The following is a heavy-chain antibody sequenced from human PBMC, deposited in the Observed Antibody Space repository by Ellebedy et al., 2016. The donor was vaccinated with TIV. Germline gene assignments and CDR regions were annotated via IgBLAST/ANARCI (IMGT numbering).Heavy chain of an antibody. V-gene: IGHV3-21*01. CDR1: GFTFSSYS. CDR2: ISSSSSYI. D-gene: IGHD3-10*01. CDR3: ARDLEYYYGSGSLLYDAFDI. Sequence: GESLKISXAASGFTFSSYSMNWVRQAPGKGLEWVSSISSSSSYIYYADSVKGRFTISRDNAKNTLYLQMNSLRAEDTAVYYCARDLEYYYGSGSLLYDAFDIWGQGTMVTVSS. J-gene: IGHJ3*02.